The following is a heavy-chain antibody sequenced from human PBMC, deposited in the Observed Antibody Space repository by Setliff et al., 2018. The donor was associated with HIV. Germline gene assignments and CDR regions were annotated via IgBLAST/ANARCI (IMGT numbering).Heavy chain of an antibody. CDR3: ARAHFLVAMTRNWFDP. CDR2: INPKSGVA. CDR1: GYTFTDFY. J-gene: IGHJ5*02. V-gene: IGHV1-2*06. D-gene: IGHD5-12*01. Sequence: ASEKVSCKASGYTFTDFYIHWVRQAPGQGLEWIGRINPKSGVADYLKKFQGRVTMTTDTSTNTAHMELIRPRFDDTAVYYCARAHFLVAMTRNWFDPWGQGTLVTVSS.